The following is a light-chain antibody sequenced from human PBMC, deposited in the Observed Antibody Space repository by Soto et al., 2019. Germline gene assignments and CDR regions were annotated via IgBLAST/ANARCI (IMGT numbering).Light chain of an antibody. CDR2: EVS. CDR3: SSYAGSNNFVL. V-gene: IGLV2-8*01. Sequence: QSALTQPPSASGSPGQSVTISCTGTSSDVGGYHYVSWYQQHPGKAPKLMIYEVSKRPSGVPDRFSGSKSGNTASLTVSGLQAEDEADYYCSSYAGSNNFVLFGGGTKLTVL. CDR1: SSDVGGYHY. J-gene: IGLJ2*01.